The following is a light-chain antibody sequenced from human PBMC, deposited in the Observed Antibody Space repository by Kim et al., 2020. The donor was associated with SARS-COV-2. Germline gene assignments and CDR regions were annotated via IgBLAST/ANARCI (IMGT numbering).Light chain of an antibody. Sequence: SYELTQPPSVSVSPGQTASITCSVDKLGNTYACWYQQKPGQSPVLVIYQDTKRPSGIPERFSASNSGNTATLTISGTQAMDEADYYCQAWDNSNVVFGGGTQLTVL. CDR1: KLGNTY. CDR2: QDT. CDR3: QAWDNSNVV. V-gene: IGLV3-1*01. J-gene: IGLJ2*01.